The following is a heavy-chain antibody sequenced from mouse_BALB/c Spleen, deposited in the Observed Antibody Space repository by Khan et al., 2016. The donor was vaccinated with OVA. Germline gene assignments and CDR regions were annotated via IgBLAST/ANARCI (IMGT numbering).Heavy chain of an antibody. J-gene: IGHJ4*01. V-gene: IGHV9-3-1*01. Sequence: QVQLQQSGPELKKPGETVKISCKASGYTFKNHGMNWVKQAPGKGLKWMGWINTYTGEPTYVEDFKGRFAFSLETSASTAYLQINNLKNKDTATYFCARPPFFSYVMVYWGQGTSVTVSS. CDR3: ARPPFFSYVMVY. CDR1: GYTFKNHG. CDR2: INTYTGEP.